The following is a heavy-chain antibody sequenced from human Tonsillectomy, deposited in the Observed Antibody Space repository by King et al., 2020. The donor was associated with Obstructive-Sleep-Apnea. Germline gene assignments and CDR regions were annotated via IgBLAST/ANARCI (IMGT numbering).Heavy chain of an antibody. Sequence: QLQESGPGLVKPSETLSLTCTVSGGSISSSSYYWGWIRQPPGKGLEWIGRIYYSGSTYYNPSLKSRVTISVDTSKNQFSLKLSSVTAADTAVYYCARDIVVVVAARNEMGFDYWGQGTLVTVSS. CDR3: ARDIVVVVAARNEMGFDY. CDR1: GGSISSSSYY. V-gene: IGHV4-39*07. J-gene: IGHJ4*02. CDR2: IYYSGST. D-gene: IGHD2-15*01.